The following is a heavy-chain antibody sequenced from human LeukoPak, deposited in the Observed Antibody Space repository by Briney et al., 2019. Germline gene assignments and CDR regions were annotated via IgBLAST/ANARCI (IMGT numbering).Heavy chain of an antibody. D-gene: IGHD4-17*01. CDR3: ARDVHGDYGPGWFDP. Sequence: ASVKVSCKASGYTFTGYYMHWVRQAPGQGLEWMGRINPNSGGTNYAQKFQGRVTMTRDTSISTAYMELSGLRSDDTAVYYCARDVHGDYGPGWFDPWGQGTLVSVSS. J-gene: IGHJ5*02. CDR1: GYTFTGYY. V-gene: IGHV1-2*06. CDR2: INPNSGGT.